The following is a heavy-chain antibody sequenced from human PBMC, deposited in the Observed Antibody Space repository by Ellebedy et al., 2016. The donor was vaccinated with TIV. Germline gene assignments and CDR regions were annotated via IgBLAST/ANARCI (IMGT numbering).Heavy chain of an antibody. CDR3: ARDNSDSNRAWWFDP. CDR1: GYTFTSHY. J-gene: IGHJ5*02. Sequence: ASVKVSXXASGYTFTSHYMHWLRQAPGQGLEWIGLINPTGGSTNYAQKFQGRVTLTRDTSTSTDYMELSSLTSEDTAVYYCARDNSDSNRAWWFDPWGQGTLVTVSS. D-gene: IGHD6-13*01. V-gene: IGHV1-46*01. CDR2: INPTGGST.